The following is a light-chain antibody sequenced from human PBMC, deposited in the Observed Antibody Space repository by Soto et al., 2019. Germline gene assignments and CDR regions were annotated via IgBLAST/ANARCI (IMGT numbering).Light chain of an antibody. CDR2: GAS. J-gene: IGKJ1*01. CDR3: QQYGSSGT. Sequence: EIVVTQSPATLSVSPGERATLSCRASQSVRANVAWYQQKPGQAPRLLIYGASTRATGTPARFRGSGSGTEFTLTISRLEPEDFAVYYCQQYGSSGTFGQGTKVDIK. V-gene: IGKV3-15*01. CDR1: QSVRAN.